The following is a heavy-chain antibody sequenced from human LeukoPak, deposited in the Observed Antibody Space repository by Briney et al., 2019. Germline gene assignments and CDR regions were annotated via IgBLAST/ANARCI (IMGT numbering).Heavy chain of an antibody. CDR2: INAGNGNT. CDR1: GYTFTSYA. Sequence: ASVKVSCKASGYTFTSYAMHWVRQAPGQRLEWMGWINAGNGNTKYSQKFQGRVTITRDTSASTAYMELNSLRSEDTAVYYCARDAPYYYGSGSYYYSLDYYYYYMDVWGKGTTVTVSS. D-gene: IGHD3-10*01. V-gene: IGHV1-3*01. J-gene: IGHJ6*03. CDR3: ARDAPYYYGSGSYYYSLDYYYYYMDV.